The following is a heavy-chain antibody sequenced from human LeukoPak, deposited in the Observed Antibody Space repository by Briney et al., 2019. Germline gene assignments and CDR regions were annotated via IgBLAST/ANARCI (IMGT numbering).Heavy chain of an antibody. CDR3: ARSGYCSSTSCTDDYYYGIDV. D-gene: IGHD2-2*01. V-gene: IGHV3-48*01. CDR1: GFTFSSYS. J-gene: IGHJ6*02. CDR2: ISSSSSTI. Sequence: GGSLRLSRAASGFTFSSYSMNWVRQAPGKGLEWVSYISSSSSTIYYADSVKGRFTISRDNAKNSLYLQMNSLRAEDTAVYYCARSGYCSSTSCTDDYYYGIDVWGQGTTVTVSS.